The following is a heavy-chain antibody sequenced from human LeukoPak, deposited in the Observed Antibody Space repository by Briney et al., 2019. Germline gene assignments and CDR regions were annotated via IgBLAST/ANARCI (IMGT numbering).Heavy chain of an antibody. CDR1: GFTFSNYA. Sequence: AGGSLRLSCAASGFTFSNYAMTWVRQAPGKGLEWVSTISDSGSTFYADSVKGRFTISRDNSKNTLFLQMNGLRADDTAVYYCAKDWPSEWQQLPDYDAVDVWGQGKMVTVSS. CDR2: ISDSGST. J-gene: IGHJ3*01. V-gene: IGHV3-23*01. CDR3: AKDWPSEWQQLPDYDAVDV. D-gene: IGHD6-13*01.